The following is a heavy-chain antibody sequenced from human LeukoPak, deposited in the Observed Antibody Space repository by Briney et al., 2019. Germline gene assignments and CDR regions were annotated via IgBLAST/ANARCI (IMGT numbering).Heavy chain of an antibody. CDR1: GGSISSGDYY. J-gene: IGHJ4*02. CDR2: IYYSGST. D-gene: IGHD5-12*01. V-gene: IGHV4-30-4*01. Sequence: SETLSLTCTVSGGSISSGDYYWSWIRQPPGKGLEWIGYIYYSGSTYYNPSLKSRVTISVDTSKNQFSLKLSSVTAADTAVYYCASCGYSGYDFDYWGQGTLVTVSS. CDR3: ASCGYSGYDFDY.